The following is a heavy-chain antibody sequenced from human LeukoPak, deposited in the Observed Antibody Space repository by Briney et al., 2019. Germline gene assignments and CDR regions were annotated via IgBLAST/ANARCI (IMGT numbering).Heavy chain of an antibody. CDR2: ISSSSSYI. CDR1: GFTFSDYY. V-gene: IGHV3-11*06. D-gene: IGHD3-10*01. J-gene: IGHJ4*02. CDR3: ARRGVYGSGAFYLDY. Sequence: PGGSLRLSCAASGFTFSDYYMTWIRQTPGKGLEWVSSISSSSSYIYYADSVKGRFTISRDNAKNSLYLQMNSLRAEDTAVYYCARRGVYGSGAFYLDYWGQGTLVTVSS.